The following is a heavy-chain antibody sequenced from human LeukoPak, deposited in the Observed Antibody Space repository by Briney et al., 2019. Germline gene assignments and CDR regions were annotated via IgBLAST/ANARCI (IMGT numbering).Heavy chain of an antibody. D-gene: IGHD6-19*01. J-gene: IGHJ4*02. CDR1: GGSITGSSYY. Sequence: PSETLSLTCTISGGSITGSSYYWGWIRQSPGKGLEWIGNIYYSGSTYYNSSLKSRVTISIDTSKNHFSLRLTSVTASDTAVYYCARVSGISVAGTEVNWGQGTLVTVSS. CDR3: ARVSGISVAGTEVN. CDR2: IYYSGST. V-gene: IGHV4-39*02.